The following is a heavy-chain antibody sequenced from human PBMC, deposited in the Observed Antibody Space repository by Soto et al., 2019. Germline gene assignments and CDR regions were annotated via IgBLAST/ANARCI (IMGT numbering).Heavy chain of an antibody. CDR3: ARGPLTTEVGAFDI. D-gene: IGHD3-22*01. CDR1: GYTFTGYY. J-gene: IGHJ3*02. V-gene: IGHV1-2*04. Sequence: ASVKVSCKASGYTFTGYYMHWVRQAPGQGLEWMGWINPNSGGTNYAQKFQGWVTMTRDTSISTAYMELSRLRSDDTAVYYCARGPLTTEVGAFDIWGQRSMVTGSS. CDR2: INPNSGGT.